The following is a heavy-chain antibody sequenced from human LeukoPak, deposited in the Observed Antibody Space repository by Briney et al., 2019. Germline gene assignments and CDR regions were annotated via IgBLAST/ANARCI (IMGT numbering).Heavy chain of an antibody. CDR2: ISYDGSNK. Sequence: GGSVRLSCAASGFTFSSYAMHWVRQAPGEGLEWVAVISYDGSNKYYADSVKGRFTISRDNSQNPLYLQMNSLRAEDTAVYYCARDDCTNGVCYTGALDYWGQGTLVTVSP. D-gene: IGHD2-8*01. CDR1: GFTFSSYA. CDR3: ARDDCTNGVCYTGALDY. V-gene: IGHV3-30*01. J-gene: IGHJ4*02.